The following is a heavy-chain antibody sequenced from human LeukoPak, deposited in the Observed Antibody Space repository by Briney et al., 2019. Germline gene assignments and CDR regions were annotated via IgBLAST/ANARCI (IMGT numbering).Heavy chain of an antibody. CDR2: VYHSGSS. D-gene: IGHD2-21*02. CDR1: GVSVGSGGNS. CDR3: VSAYCGGDCYHSLLTD. Sequence: SETLSLTCAVSGVSVGSGGNSWSWIRQPPGKGLEWIGYVYHSGSSSYNPSLKSRVTIPMDRSKNHVSLRLTSVTAADTAVYYCVSAYCGGDCYHSLLTDWGQGARVIVSS. V-gene: IGHV4-30-2*01. J-gene: IGHJ1*01.